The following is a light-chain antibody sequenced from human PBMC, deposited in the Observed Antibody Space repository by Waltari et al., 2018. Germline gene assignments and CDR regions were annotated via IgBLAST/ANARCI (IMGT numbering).Light chain of an antibody. CDR2: DVS. J-gene: IGLJ1*01. CDR1: SSDIGGYNS. V-gene: IGLV2-14*03. CDR3: TSYRSSSTLPYV. Sequence: QSALTQPASVSGSPGQSITISCTGTSSDIGGYNSVSWYQQHPGKAPKLMIYDVSNRPSGVSNRFSGFKSGNTVSLTISGLQAEDEADYYCTSYRSSSTLPYVFGTGTKVTVL.